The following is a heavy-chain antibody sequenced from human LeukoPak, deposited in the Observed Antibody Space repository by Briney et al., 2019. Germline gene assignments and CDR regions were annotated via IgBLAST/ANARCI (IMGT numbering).Heavy chain of an antibody. CDR2: ISSSGSTI. Sequence: HTGGSLRFSGAASGFTFSSYEMNWVRQAPGKGLEWVSYISSSGSTIYYADSVKGRFTISRDNAKNSLYLQMNSLRAEDTAVYYCASIPIVDYWGQGTLVTVSS. V-gene: IGHV3-48*03. CDR1: GFTFSSYE. CDR3: ASIPIVDY. J-gene: IGHJ4*02.